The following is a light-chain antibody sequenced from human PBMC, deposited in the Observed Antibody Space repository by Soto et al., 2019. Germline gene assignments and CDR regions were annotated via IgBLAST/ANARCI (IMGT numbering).Light chain of an antibody. V-gene: IGKV3-15*01. Sequence: EIVMTQSPATLSVSPGERATLSCRASQSVSSNLAWYQQKPGQAPRLLIYGASTRATGIPARFSGSGSGTEFTLTIAGLEPEDFAVYYCQQYGSSPFTFGPGTKVDIK. CDR2: GAS. CDR3: QQYGSSPFT. CDR1: QSVSSN. J-gene: IGKJ3*01.